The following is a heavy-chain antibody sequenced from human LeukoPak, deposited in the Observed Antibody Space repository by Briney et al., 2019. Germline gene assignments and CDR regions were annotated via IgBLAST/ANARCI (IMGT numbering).Heavy chain of an antibody. V-gene: IGHV4-39*07. CDR2: IYYSGST. CDR3: ARVGTSGSLGYYYYYMDV. D-gene: IGHD3-10*01. CDR1: GGSISSSSYY. J-gene: IGHJ6*03. Sequence: SETLSLTCAVSGGSISSSSYYWGWIRQPPGKGLEWIGSIYYSGSTYYNPSLKSRVTISVDTSKNQFSLKLSSVTAADTAVYYCARVGTSGSLGYYYYYMDVWGKGTTVTVSS.